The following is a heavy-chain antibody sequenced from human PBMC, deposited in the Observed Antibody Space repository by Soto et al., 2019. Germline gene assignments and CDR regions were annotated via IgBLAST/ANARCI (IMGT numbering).Heavy chain of an antibody. CDR2: IYHSGST. CDR3: ASGSRLVAGIVGATFYYYGMDV. V-gene: IGHV4-4*02. D-gene: IGHD1-26*01. J-gene: IGHJ6*02. CDR1: GVSISSSNW. Sequence: SETLYLTFAVSGVSISSSNWWSWVRHPPGKGLEWIGEIYHSGSTNYNPSLKSRVTISVDKSKNQFSLKLSSVTAADTAVYYCASGSRLVAGIVGATFYYYGMDVWGQGTTVT.